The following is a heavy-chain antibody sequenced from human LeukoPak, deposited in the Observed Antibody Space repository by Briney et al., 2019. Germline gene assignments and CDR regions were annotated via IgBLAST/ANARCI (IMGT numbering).Heavy chain of an antibody. CDR1: GYTFTSYY. V-gene: IGHV1-46*01. Sequence: VASVKVSCKASGYTFTSYYMHWVRQAPGQGLEWMGIINPSGGSTSYAQKFQGRVTMTRNTSISTAYMELSSLRSEDTAVYYCARAVQLITMVRGVILPQTYYFDYWGQGTLVTVSS. CDR3: ARAVQLITMVRGVILPQTYYFDY. J-gene: IGHJ4*02. D-gene: IGHD3-10*01. CDR2: INPSGGST.